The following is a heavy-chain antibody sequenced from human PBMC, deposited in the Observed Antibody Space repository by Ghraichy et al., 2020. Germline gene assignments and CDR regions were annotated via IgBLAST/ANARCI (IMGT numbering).Heavy chain of an antibody. J-gene: IGHJ4*02. CDR1: GDAINGGGYY. CDR3: ARVRGRIPRFDL. V-gene: IGHV4-31*03. D-gene: IGHD3-10*01. Sequence: SETLSLTCNVSGDAINGGGYYWAWLRRHAGKGLEWIGHIYHSGNTYYNPSLKSRIGLSVDTSRNQFSLEMSSVTAADTAVYFCARVRGRIPRFDLWGRGTLVTVSS. CDR2: IYHSGNT.